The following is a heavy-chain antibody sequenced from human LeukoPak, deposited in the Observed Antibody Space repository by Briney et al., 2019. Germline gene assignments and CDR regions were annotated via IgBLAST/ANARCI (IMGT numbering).Heavy chain of an antibody. CDR3: SGRGKYWHFDL. J-gene: IGHJ2*01. CDR2: IDSDGSSS. V-gene: IGHV3-74*01. D-gene: IGHD3-10*01. Sequence: GGSLRLSCAASGFTFSNYYIHLVRQVPGKGLVWVSHIDSDGSSSRYADSVKGRFTVSRDNAKNTLYLQMNSLRAEDTALYYCSGRGKYWHFDLWGRGTLVTVSS. CDR1: GFTFSNYY.